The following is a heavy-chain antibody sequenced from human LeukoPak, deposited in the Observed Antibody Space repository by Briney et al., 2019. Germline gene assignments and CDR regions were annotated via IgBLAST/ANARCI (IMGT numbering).Heavy chain of an antibody. Sequence: SVKLSCKASGGTFSSYAISWVRQAPGQGLEWMGRIIPIFGTANYAQKFQGRVTITTDESTSTAYMELSSLRSEDTAVYYCASTGTLGYCSSTSCFDDAFDIWGQGTMVTVSS. V-gene: IGHV1-69*05. CDR3: ASTGTLGYCSSTSCFDDAFDI. CDR1: GGTFSSYA. J-gene: IGHJ3*02. CDR2: IIPIFGTA. D-gene: IGHD2-2*01.